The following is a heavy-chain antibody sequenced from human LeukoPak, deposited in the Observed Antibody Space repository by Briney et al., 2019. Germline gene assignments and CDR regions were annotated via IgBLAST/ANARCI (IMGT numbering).Heavy chain of an antibody. CDR2: IYYSGST. CDR1: GGSISSYY. Sequence: TSETLSLTCTVSGGSISSYYWGWLRQPPGKGLEWIGSIYYSGSTYYNPSLKSRVTISVDTSKNQFSLKLSSVTAADTAVYYCAIERRQQLATGWFDPWGQGTLVTVSS. J-gene: IGHJ5*02. D-gene: IGHD6-13*01. CDR3: AIERRQQLATGWFDP. V-gene: IGHV4-39*02.